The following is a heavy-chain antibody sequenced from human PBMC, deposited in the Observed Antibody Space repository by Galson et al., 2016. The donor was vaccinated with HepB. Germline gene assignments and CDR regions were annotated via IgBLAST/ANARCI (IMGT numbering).Heavy chain of an antibody. V-gene: IGHV3-7*01. CDR1: GFTFSSYW. CDR2: ITQDGGER. Sequence: SLRLSCAASGFTFSSYWMSWVRQAPWKGLEWVAIITQDGGERYYVDSVKGRFTISRDNAKNSLFLQMNSLRAEDTAVYYCVRDPSLVFDYWGQGTLVTVSS. D-gene: IGHD2-8*02. CDR3: VRDPSLVFDY. J-gene: IGHJ4*02.